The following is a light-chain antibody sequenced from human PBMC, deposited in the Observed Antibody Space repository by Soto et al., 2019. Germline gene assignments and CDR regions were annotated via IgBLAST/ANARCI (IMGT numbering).Light chain of an antibody. J-gene: IGLJ3*02. Sequence: QSVLTQPASVSGSPGQSITISCSGTTNDIGGYNYVSWYQHHPGKVPKVIIYEVRNRPSGVSNRFSGSKSGNKASLTISGLPAEDEADYYCCSYTVRATLVFGGGTKVTVL. CDR2: EVR. CDR3: CSYTVRATLV. CDR1: TNDIGGYNY. V-gene: IGLV2-14*01.